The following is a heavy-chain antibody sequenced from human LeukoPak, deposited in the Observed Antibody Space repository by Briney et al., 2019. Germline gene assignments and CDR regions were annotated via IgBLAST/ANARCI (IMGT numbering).Heavy chain of an antibody. D-gene: IGHD4-17*01. CDR3: ARVVYGDYSYFQH. CDR2: ISSSSSYI. V-gene: IGHV3-21*01. J-gene: IGHJ1*01. Sequence: GGSLRLSCAAPGFTFSSYSMNWVRQAPGKGLEWVSSISSSSSYIYYADSVKGRFTISRDNAKNSLYLQMNSLRAEDTAVYYCARVVYGDYSYFQHWGQGTLVTVSS. CDR1: GFTFSSYS.